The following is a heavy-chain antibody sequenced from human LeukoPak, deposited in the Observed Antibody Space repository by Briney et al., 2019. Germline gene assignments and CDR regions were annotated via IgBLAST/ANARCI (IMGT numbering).Heavy chain of an antibody. D-gene: IGHD3-16*02. CDR2: IYTSGST. Sequence: PSQTLSLTCTVSGGSISSGSYYWSWIRQPAGKGLEWIGRIYTSGSTDYNPSLKSRVTISVDTSKNQFSLKLSSVTAADTAVYYCARASRITFGGVISWAYYFDYWGQGTLVTVSS. J-gene: IGHJ4*02. CDR3: ARASRITFGGVISWAYYFDY. V-gene: IGHV4-61*02. CDR1: GGSISSGSYY.